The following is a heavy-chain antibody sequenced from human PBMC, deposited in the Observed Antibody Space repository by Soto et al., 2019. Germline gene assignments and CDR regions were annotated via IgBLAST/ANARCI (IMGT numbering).Heavy chain of an antibody. V-gene: IGHV3-23*01. J-gene: IGHJ4*02. Sequence: LRLSCAASGFTFRSYAMTWVRQAPGQGLEWVSVISYNGANTYYADSVKGRFTISRDNSKGTVNLQMNTLRVEDTAVYYCARYIRGPTVFYFDFWGPGVLVTVSS. D-gene: IGHD1-1*01. CDR2: ISYNGANT. CDR1: GFTFRSYA. CDR3: ARYIRGPTVFYFDF.